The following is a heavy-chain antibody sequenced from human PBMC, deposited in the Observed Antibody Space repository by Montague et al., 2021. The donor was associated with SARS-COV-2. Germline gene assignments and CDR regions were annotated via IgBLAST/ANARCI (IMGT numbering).Heavy chain of an antibody. D-gene: IGHD2-21*02. CDR2: IYYSGST. V-gene: IGHV4-39*01. Sequence: SETLSLTCSVSGGSISSTSYYWGWIRQPPGKGLEWIGSIYYSGSTYYNPSLRSRVTISVDTSKNQFSLKLSSVTAADTAVYHFATPIVVVPVPNYYGMDVWGQGTTAAVSS. CDR1: GGSISSTSYY. CDR3: ATPIVVVPVPNYYGMDV. J-gene: IGHJ6*02.